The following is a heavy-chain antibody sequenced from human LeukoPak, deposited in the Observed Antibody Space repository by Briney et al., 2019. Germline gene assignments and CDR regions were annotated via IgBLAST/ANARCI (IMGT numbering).Heavy chain of an antibody. J-gene: IGHJ4*02. D-gene: IGHD2-2*01. CDR3: ARGEAVVPAATPYYFDY. Sequence: GGSLRLSCAASGFTFSSYAMHWVRQAPGKGLEWVAVISYDGSNKYYADSVKGRFTISRDNSKNTLYLQMNSLRAEDTAVYYCARGEAVVPAATPYYFDYWGQGTLVTVSS. CDR1: GFTFSSYA. CDR2: ISYDGSNK. V-gene: IGHV3-30-3*01.